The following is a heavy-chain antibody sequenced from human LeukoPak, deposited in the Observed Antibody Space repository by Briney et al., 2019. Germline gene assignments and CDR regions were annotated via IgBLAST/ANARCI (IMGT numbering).Heavy chain of an antibody. J-gene: IGHJ5*02. D-gene: IGHD3-3*01. Sequence: PSETLSLTCTVSGGSISSYYWSWIRQPPGKGLEWIGYIYYSGSTNYNPSLKSRVTISVDTSKNQFSLKLSSGTAADTAVYYCARHGSFWSGKTSWFDPWGQGTLVTVSS. CDR3: ARHGSFWSGKTSWFDP. CDR1: GGSISSYY. V-gene: IGHV4-59*08. CDR2: IYYSGST.